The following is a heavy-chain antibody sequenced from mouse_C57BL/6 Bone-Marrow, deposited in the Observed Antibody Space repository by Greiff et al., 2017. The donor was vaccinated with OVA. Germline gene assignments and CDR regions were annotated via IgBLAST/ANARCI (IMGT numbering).Heavy chain of an antibody. D-gene: IGHD1-3*01. J-gene: IGHJ2*01. V-gene: IGHV5-17*01. CDR1: GFTFSDYG. Sequence: EVHLVESGGGLVKPGGSLKLSCAASGFTFSDYGMHWVRQAPEKGLEWVAYISSGSSTTYYADTVKGRFTISRDNAKNTLFLQMTSLRSEDTAMXYSAREGANWYTYWGQGTTLTVSS. CDR2: ISSGSSTT. CDR3: AREGANWYTY.